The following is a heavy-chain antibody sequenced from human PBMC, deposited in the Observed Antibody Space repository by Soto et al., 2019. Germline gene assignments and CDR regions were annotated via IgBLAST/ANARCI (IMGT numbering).Heavy chain of an antibody. CDR1: GGSISSDGYY. CDR3: AIENFKSGYHHNWLVA. J-gene: IGHJ5*02. Sequence: PSETLSLTCTVSGGSISSDGYYWSWIRQHPGKGLEYIGYIYHSGDSYYTPSLGRRVTISVDTSENQFSLHLRSVTAADTAVYYCAIENFKSGYHHNWLVASGPGRLVTVAS. D-gene: IGHD3-3*01. V-gene: IGHV4-31*03. CDR2: IYHSGDS.